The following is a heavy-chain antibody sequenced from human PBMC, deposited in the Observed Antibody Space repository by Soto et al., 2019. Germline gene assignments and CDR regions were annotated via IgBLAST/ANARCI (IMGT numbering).Heavy chain of an antibody. D-gene: IGHD2-21*02. CDR1: GYSFISYW. V-gene: IGHV5-51*01. CDR2: IYPGDSDT. CDR3: ARQSTAITNWFDP. Sequence: GESLKISCKGSGYSFISYWIGWVRQMPGKGLEWMGIIYPGDSDTRYSPSFQGQVTISADKSISTAYLQWSSLKASDTAMYYCARQSTAITNWFDPWGQGTLVTVSS. J-gene: IGHJ5*02.